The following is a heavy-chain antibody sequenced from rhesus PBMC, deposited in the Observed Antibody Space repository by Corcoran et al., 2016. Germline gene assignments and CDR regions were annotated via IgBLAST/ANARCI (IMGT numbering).Heavy chain of an antibody. D-gene: IGHD3-34*01. Sequence: QVTLKESGPALVKPTQTLTLTCTFSGFSLTTSGMGVGWIRHPPGKALEWLALIYLDDDKRYSTSLKSRLTISKDTSKNQVVLTMTNMDPVDTATYYCARGVWGSSYFDYWGQGVLVTVSS. V-gene: IGHV2-174*01. J-gene: IGHJ4*01. CDR1: GFSLTTSGMG. CDR2: IYLDDDK. CDR3: ARGVWGSSYFDY.